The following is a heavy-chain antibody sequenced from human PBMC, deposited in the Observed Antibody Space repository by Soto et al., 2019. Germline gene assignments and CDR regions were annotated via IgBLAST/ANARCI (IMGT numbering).Heavy chain of an antibody. CDR2: INAGNGNS. CDR1: GYPFSNYA. J-gene: IGHJ6*02. D-gene: IGHD2-2*01. V-gene: IGHV1-3*05. Sequence: QVQLVQSGAEEKKPGASVKVSCKASGYPFSNYAMHWVRQAPGQGLEWMGWINAGNGNSKYSQKFQGRVTITMDTSANTAYMELDSLRSEATAVYYCATSTYCSSSTCYQWYGMDVWGQGTTVTVSS. CDR3: ATSTYCSSSTCYQWYGMDV.